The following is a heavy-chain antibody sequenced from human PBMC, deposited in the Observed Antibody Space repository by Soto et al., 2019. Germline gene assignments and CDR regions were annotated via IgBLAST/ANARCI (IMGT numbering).Heavy chain of an antibody. CDR2: IIPILGIA. CDR1: GGTFSSYT. V-gene: IGHV1-69*02. CDR3: ARVRQNYDFWSGYGNWFDP. Sequence: SVKVSCKASGGTFSSYTISWVRQAPGQGLEWMGRIIPILGIANYAQKFQGRVTITADKSTSTAYMELSSLRSEDTAVYYCARVRQNYDFWSGYGNWFDPWGQGTLVTVSS. D-gene: IGHD3-3*01. J-gene: IGHJ5*02.